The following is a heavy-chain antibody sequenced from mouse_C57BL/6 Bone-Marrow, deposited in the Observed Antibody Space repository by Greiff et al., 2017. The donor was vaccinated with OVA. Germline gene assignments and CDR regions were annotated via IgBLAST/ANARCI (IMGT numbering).Heavy chain of an antibody. CDR2: ISDGGSYT. J-gene: IGHJ1*03. CDR1: GFTFSSYA. D-gene: IGHD1-1*01. V-gene: IGHV5-4*01. CDR3: AREGNYYGSSYEYFDV. Sequence: EVQGVESGGGLVKPGGSLKLSCAASGFTFSSYAMSWVRQTPEKRLEWVATISDGGSYTYYPDNVKGRFTISRDNAKNNLDLQMSHLKSEDTAMYYCAREGNYYGSSYEYFDVWGTGTTVTVSS.